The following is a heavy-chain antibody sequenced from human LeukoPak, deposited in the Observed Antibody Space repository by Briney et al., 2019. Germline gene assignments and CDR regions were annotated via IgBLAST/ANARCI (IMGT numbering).Heavy chain of an antibody. V-gene: IGHV4-39*01. CDR3: ARVDVNRFDP. CDR2: IYYSGST. CDR1: GGSISSSSYY. D-gene: IGHD2-15*01. Sequence: SETLSLTCTVSGGSISSSSYYWGWIRQPPGKGLEWIGSIYYSGSTYYKPSLKSRVTISVDTSKNQFSLKLSSVTAADTAVYYCARVDVNRFDPWGQGTLVTVSS. J-gene: IGHJ5*02.